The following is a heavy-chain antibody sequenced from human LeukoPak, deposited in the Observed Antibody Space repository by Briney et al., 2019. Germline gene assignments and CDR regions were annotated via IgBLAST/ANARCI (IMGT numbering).Heavy chain of an antibody. V-gene: IGHV4-59*11. CDR1: GASLKDHF. J-gene: IGHJ4*02. CDR3: ARGTVSVFFDS. Sequence: SETLSLTCTLSGASLKDHFWTWIRQPPGKGLEWIGYISYTGRTNFNPSLKSRVTISLDKSKNQFSLILTSVTAADTALYFCARGTVSVFFDSWGQGSLVTVSS. CDR2: ISYTGRT. D-gene: IGHD2-8*01.